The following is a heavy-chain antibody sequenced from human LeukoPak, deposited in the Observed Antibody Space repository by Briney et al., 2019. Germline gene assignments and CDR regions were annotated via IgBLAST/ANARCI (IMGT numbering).Heavy chain of an antibody. CDR1: GYTFRGHY. Sequence: ASVKVSCKASGYTFRGHYIHWLRQAPGQGLEWMGWINPNNGDTKYAQKFQGRVSMTRDTSITTAYMEMSRVTSDDTALYYCACEYKYDRGGANAFDIWGQGTMVTVSS. V-gene: IGHV1-2*02. J-gene: IGHJ3*02. CDR2: INPNNGDT. CDR3: ACEYKYDRGGANAFDI. D-gene: IGHD3-22*01.